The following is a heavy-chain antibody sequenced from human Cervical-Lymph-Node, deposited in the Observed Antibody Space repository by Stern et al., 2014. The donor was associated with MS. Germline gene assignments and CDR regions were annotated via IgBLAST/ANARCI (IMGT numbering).Heavy chain of an antibody. CDR3: ARDCGDYAFDY. Sequence: VQLVQSGAEVKKPGESLKISCKGSGYSFTANWIAWVRQRPGKGLEWMGIIYPGDSDTRYSPSFQAQVTISADKTISIAYLQWSSLKASDTAMYYCARDCGDYAFDYWGQGTLVTVSS. J-gene: IGHJ4*02. CDR1: GYSFTANW. CDR2: IYPGDSDT. V-gene: IGHV5-51*01. D-gene: IGHD4-17*01.